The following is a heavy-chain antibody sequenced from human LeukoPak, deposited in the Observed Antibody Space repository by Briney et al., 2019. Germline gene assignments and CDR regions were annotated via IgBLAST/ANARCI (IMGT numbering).Heavy chain of an antibody. J-gene: IGHJ4*02. Sequence: GGSLRLSCAASGFTFNNYAMHWVRQAPGKGLEWVAIISYDGSNKYYADSVKGRFTISRDNSKNTLFLQMNSLRAEDTAVYYCAKFDCWGQGTLVTVSS. CDR1: GFTFNNYA. CDR2: ISYDGSNK. CDR3: AKFDC. V-gene: IGHV3-30*04.